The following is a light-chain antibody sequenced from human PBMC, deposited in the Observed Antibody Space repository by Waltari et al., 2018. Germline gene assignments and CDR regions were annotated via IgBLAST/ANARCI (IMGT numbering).Light chain of an antibody. J-gene: IGKJ1*01. V-gene: IGKV1-5*03. CDR1: QSISNW. CDR2: QAS. Sequence: DVQMTQSPSTRCASGGDRVTSTGRARQSISNWLAWYQQKPGKAPKVLIYQASNLESGVPSRFSGSGSGTEFTLTISSLQPDDCATYYCQQYSTNSRTFGQGTKVEIK. CDR3: QQYSTNSRT.